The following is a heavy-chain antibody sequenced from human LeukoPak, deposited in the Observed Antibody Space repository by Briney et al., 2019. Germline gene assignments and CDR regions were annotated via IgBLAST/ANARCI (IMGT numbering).Heavy chain of an antibody. CDR2: IYTSGST. CDR1: GGSISSYY. D-gene: IGHD6-13*01. J-gene: IGHJ3*02. Sequence: PSETLSLTCTVSGGSISSYYWSWIRQPAGKGLEWIGRIYTSGSTNYNPSLKSRVTMSVDTSKNQFSLKLSSVTAADTAVYYCALGYSSSWYGHDAFDIWGRGTMVTVSP. V-gene: IGHV4-4*07. CDR3: ALGYSSSWYGHDAFDI.